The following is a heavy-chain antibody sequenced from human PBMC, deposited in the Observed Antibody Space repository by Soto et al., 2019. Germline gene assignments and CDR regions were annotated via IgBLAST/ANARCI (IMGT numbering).Heavy chain of an antibody. CDR1: GFTFSSYG. Sequence: GGSLRLSCAASGFTFSSYGMHWVRQAPGKGLEWVAVIWYDGSNKYYADSVKGRFTISRDNSKNTLYLQMNSLRAEDTAVYYCAGRAAAGFGAFDYWGQGTLVTVSS. CDR3: AGRAAAGFGAFDY. J-gene: IGHJ4*02. CDR2: IWYDGSNK. D-gene: IGHD6-13*01. V-gene: IGHV3-33*01.